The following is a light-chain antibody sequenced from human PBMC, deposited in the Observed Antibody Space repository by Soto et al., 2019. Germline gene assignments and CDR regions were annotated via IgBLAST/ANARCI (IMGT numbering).Light chain of an antibody. CDR3: QQYGNSPRT. CDR1: QNVNSNF. Sequence: EIGLTQSPGTLSLSPGERATLSCRASQNVNSNFLAWYQQKPGQAPRLLISGASNRATGIPDRFSGSGSGTDFTLTISSLEPEDFAVYYCQQYGNSPRTFGQGTKVEIK. CDR2: GAS. V-gene: IGKV3-20*01. J-gene: IGKJ1*01.